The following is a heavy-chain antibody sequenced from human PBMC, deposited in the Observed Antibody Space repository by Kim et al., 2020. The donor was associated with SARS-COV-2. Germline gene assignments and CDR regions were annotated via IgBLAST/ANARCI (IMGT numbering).Heavy chain of an antibody. D-gene: IGHD3-10*01. CDR2: ISAYNGNT. J-gene: IGHJ1*01. CDR1: GYTFTSYG. CDR3: ARASNLPDYYGSTTSSEAATYD. Sequence: ASVKVSCKASGYTFTSYGISWVRQAPGQGLERMGWISAYNGNTYYAQKLQGRVTMTTDTSTSTAYMELRSLRSDDTAVHYCARASNLPDYYGSTTSSEAATYDWGQWTLVAVSS. V-gene: IGHV1-18*01.